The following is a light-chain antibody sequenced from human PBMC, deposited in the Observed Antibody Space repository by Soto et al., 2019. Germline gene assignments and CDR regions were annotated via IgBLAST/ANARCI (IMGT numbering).Light chain of an antibody. V-gene: IGLV1-51*01. CDR2: DNN. CDR1: SSNIGNKY. CDR3: GTWDSSLSAVV. J-gene: IGLJ2*01. Sequence: QSALTQPPSVSAAPGQTVTISCSGSSSNIGNKYVSWYQQLPGTAPKLLIYDNNKRPSGIPDRFSGSKSGTSATLGITGLQTGDEADYYCGTWDSSLSAVVFGGGTKVTVL.